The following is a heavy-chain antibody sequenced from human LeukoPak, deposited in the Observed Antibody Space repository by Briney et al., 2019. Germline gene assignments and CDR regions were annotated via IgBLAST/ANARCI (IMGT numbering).Heavy chain of an antibody. V-gene: IGHV1-46*01. CDR1: GYTFTSYY. CDR3: ARDTLYYDFWSGYPHIRDNWFDP. Sequence: GASVKVSCKASGYTFTSYYMHWVRQAPGQGLEWMGIINPSGGSTGYAQKFQGRVTMTRDTSTSTVYMELSSLRSEDTAVYYCARDTLYYDFWSGYPHIRDNWFDPWGQGTLVTVSS. J-gene: IGHJ5*02. CDR2: INPSGGST. D-gene: IGHD3-3*01.